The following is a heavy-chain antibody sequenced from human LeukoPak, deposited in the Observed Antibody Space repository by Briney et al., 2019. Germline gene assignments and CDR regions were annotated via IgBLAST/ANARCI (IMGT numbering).Heavy chain of an antibody. CDR2: INPSSGGT. V-gene: IGHV1-2*02. D-gene: IGHD6-19*01. J-gene: IGHJ5*02. CDR3: ARVAVAGTFRSAVRNWFDP. Sequence: ASVKVSCKASGYSFTVYYMHWVRQVPGQGLEWIGWINPSSGGTKFAQKFQGMVTMTRDTSISTAYMELSRLRSDDTAVYYCARVAVAGTFRSAVRNWFDPWGQGTLVTVSS. CDR1: GYSFTVYY.